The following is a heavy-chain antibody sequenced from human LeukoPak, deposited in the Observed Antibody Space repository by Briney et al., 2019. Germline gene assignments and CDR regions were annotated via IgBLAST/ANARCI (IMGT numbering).Heavy chain of an antibody. CDR1: GNYW. V-gene: IGHV3-74*01. CDR3: VSFYETY. J-gene: IGHJ4*02. D-gene: IGHD2-2*01. CDR2: INSDGGWT. Sequence: GGSLRLSCAASGNYWMHWVRQAPGKGLVWVSHINSDGGWTSYADSVKGRFTISKDNAKNTVYLQMYNLRAEDTAVYYCVSFYETYWGRGTLVTVSS.